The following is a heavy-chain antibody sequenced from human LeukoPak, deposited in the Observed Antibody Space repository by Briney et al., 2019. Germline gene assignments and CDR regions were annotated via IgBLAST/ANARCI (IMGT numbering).Heavy chain of an antibody. D-gene: IGHD1-26*01. J-gene: IGHJ3*01. Sequence: SETLSLTCTVSGGSISTYYWSWIRQPPGKGLEWIGYIDYSGSTNYNPSLKSRVTISLDTSKNQFSVKLSSLTTADTAGYYCARGRRSSGRHDAFDVWGQGTMVTVSS. V-gene: IGHV4-59*01. CDR3: ARGRRSSGRHDAFDV. CDR2: IDYSGST. CDR1: GGSISTYY.